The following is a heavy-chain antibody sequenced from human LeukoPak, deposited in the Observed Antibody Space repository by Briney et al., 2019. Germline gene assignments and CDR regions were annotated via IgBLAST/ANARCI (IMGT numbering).Heavy chain of an antibody. CDR3: ARDATPPGIIFDY. Sequence: GGSLRLSCEVSGFTFSSFWMNWVRQAPGKGLEWVANINQDGSERWYVDSVKGRFTISRDNAKNSVFLQMNSLRAEDTAVYYCARDATPPGIIFDYWGQGTLVTVSS. CDR1: GFTFSSFW. J-gene: IGHJ4*02. CDR2: INQDGSER. D-gene: IGHD3-16*01. V-gene: IGHV3-7*05.